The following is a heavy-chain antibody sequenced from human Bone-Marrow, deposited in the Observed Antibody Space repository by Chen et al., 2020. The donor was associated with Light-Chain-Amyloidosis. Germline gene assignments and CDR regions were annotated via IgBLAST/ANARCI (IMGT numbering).Heavy chain of an antibody. J-gene: IGHJ4*02. CDR2: INHSGST. V-gene: IGHV4-34*01. CDR1: GGSFSGYY. D-gene: IGHD6-19*01. Sequence: QVQLQQWGAGLLKPSETLSLTCAVYGGSFSGYYWSWIRQPPGKGLEWIGEINHSGSTNYNPSLKSRVTISVDTSKNQFSLKLSSVTAADTAVYYCAREMGSGWFYFDYWGQGTLVTVSS. CDR3: AREMGSGWFYFDY.